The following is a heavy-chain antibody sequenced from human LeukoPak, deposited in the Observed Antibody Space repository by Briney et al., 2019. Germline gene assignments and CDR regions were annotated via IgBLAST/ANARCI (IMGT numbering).Heavy chain of an antibody. D-gene: IGHD2-21*02. CDR2: IWYDGSNK. Sequence: GGSLRLSCAASGFTFSSYGMHWVRQAPGKGLEWVAVIWYDGSNKYYADSVKGRFTISRDNSKNTLYLQMNSLRAEDTAVYYCARENCGGDCSQAPSDYWGQGTLVTVSS. J-gene: IGHJ4*02. CDR3: ARENCGGDCSQAPSDY. CDR1: GFTFSSYG. V-gene: IGHV3-33*01.